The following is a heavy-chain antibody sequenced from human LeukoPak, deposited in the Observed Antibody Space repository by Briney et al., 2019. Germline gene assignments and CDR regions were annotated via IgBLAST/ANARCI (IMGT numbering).Heavy chain of an antibody. D-gene: IGHD3-22*01. CDR2: INHSGST. CDR3: ARGQKSGYYYNY. Sequence: SKTLSLTCAVYGGSFSGYYWSWIRQPPGKGLEWIGEINHSGSTNYNPSLKSRVTISVDTSKNQFSLKLSSVTAADTAVYYCARGQKSGYYYNYWGQGTLVTVSS. J-gene: IGHJ4*02. V-gene: IGHV4-34*01. CDR1: GGSFSGYY.